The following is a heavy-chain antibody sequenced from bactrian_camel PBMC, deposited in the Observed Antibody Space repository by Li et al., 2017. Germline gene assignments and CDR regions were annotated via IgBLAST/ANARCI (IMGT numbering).Heavy chain of an antibody. D-gene: IGHD7*01. CDR2: IYTSGGRT. CDR1: GFTFSSYD. CDR3: ARQGDWSFHY. J-gene: IGHJ4*01. V-gene: IGHV3S40*01. Sequence: DVQLVESGGGLVQPGGSLRLSCAASGFTFSSYDMTWVRQAPGKGLEWVSGIYTSGGRTYYADSVKGRFTISKDNAKNALYLQMMSLKTEDTAVYYCARQGDWSFHYWGQGTQVTVS.